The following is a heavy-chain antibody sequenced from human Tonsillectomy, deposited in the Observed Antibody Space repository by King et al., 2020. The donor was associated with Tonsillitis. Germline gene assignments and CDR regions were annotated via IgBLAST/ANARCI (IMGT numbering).Heavy chain of an antibody. V-gene: IGHV4-39*07. CDR3: ARILNCSGGSCYSTPLDY. CDR2: IYYSGST. D-gene: IGHD2-15*01. CDR1: GGSISSSSYY. Sequence: QLQESGPGLVKPSETLSLTCTVSGGSISSSSYYWGWIRQPPGKGLEWIGTIYYSGSTHYNPSLKSRVTISVDTSKNQFSLKLSSVTAADTAVYYCARILNCSGGSCYSTPLDYWGQGTLVTVSS. J-gene: IGHJ4*02.